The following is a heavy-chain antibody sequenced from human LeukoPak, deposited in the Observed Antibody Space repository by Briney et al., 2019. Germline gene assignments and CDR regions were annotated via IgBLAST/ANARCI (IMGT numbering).Heavy chain of an antibody. D-gene: IGHD3-22*01. CDR2: INPSGGST. Sequence: ASVKVSCKASGYTFTIYYIHWVRQAPGKGLEWMGIINPSGGSTTYAQKFQGRVTMTRDMSTSTVYMELSSLRSEDTAVYYCARDAPFNFDSSGYQNFDYWGQGTLVTVSS. CDR3: ARDAPFNFDSSGYQNFDY. J-gene: IGHJ4*02. CDR1: GYTFTIYY. V-gene: IGHV1-46*01.